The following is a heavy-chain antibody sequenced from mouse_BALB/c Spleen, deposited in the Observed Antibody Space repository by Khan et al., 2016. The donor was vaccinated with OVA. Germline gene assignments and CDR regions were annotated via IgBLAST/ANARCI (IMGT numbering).Heavy chain of an antibody. CDR1: GFPFSTYT. CDR2: ISSGSTYT. V-gene: IGHV5-6-4*01. J-gene: IGHJ1*01. Sequence: EVELVESGGGLVKPGGSLKLSCAASGFPFSTYTMSWVRQTPEKRLEWVATISSGSTYTYYPDSAKGRFTISRDNAKNTLYLQMSSLKSEDTALYYCTRDGNYAHWYFDVWGAGTTMTVSS. D-gene: IGHD2-1*01. CDR3: TRDGNYAHWYFDV.